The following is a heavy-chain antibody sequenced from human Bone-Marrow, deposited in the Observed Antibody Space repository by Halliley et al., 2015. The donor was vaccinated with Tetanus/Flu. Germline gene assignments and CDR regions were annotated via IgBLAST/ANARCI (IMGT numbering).Heavy chain of an antibody. CDR3: ARRGQPNYYGLDV. V-gene: IGHV5-51*01. CDR2: IYPDDSDT. Sequence: VQLVQSGAEVKKPGESLKISCTGTGYRFRTYWIVWVRQMPGKGLEWVGIIYPDDSDTTYSPPFQGQVTISVDKSISTAYLEWNRLKASDSATYYCARRGQPNYYGLDVWGQGTTVTVSS. CDR1: GYRFRTYW. J-gene: IGHJ6*02. D-gene: IGHD2-2*01.